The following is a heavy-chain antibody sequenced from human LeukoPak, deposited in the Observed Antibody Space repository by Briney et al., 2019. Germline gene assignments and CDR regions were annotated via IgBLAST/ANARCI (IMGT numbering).Heavy chain of an antibody. Sequence: SGPTVVKPTQTLTLTCTFSGFSLSTDGVAVGWIRQPPGGALEWLALFYWDDDERYSPSLKNRLTITKDTSKNQVVLTMTSMDSVDTATYYCAHSLRLGKTGIHIYYFDHWGQGTLVTVSS. V-gene: IGHV2-5*02. CDR1: GFSLSTDGVA. D-gene: IGHD3-16*01. CDR3: AHSLRLGKTGIHIYYFDH. J-gene: IGHJ4*02. CDR2: FYWDDDE.